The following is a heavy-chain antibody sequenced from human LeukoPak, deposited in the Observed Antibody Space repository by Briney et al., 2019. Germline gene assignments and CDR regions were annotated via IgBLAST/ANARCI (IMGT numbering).Heavy chain of an antibody. Sequence: GGSLRLSCAASGFTFSSYAMHWVRQAPGKGLEYVSAISSNGGSTYYANSVKGRFTISRDNSKNTLYLQMGSLRAEDMAVCYCARTRYYDSSGYYFYYYYGMDVWGQGTTVTVSS. D-gene: IGHD3-22*01. J-gene: IGHJ6*02. CDR3: ARTRYYDSSGYYFYYYYGMDV. V-gene: IGHV3-64*01. CDR1: GFTFSSYA. CDR2: ISSNGGST.